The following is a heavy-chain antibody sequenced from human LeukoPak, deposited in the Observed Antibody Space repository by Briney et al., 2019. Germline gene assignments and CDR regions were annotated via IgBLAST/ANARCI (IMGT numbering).Heavy chain of an antibody. V-gene: IGHV3-30*18. CDR2: ISDDGSNK. CDR3: AKDDGELVVTVGDNCYYYFGMDG. D-gene: IGHD4-23*01. Sequence: GRSLRLSCAASGFTFSSYGMHWVRQAPGKGLEWVAVISDDGSNKYYADSVKGRFTISRDNSKNTLYLQMNSLRAEDTAVYYCAKDDGELVVTVGDNCYYYFGMDGWGQGTTVTVSS. J-gene: IGHJ6*02. CDR1: GFTFSSYG.